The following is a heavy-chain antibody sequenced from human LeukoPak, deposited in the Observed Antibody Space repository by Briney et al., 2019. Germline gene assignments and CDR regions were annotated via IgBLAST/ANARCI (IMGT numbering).Heavy chain of an antibody. V-gene: IGHV4-59*12. CDR3: ARVPDYYGSGSYHYYYYYMDV. CDR1: GGSISSYY. D-gene: IGHD3-10*01. J-gene: IGHJ6*03. Sequence: PSETLSLTCTVSGGSISSYYWSWIRQPPGKGLEWIGYIYYSGSTNYNPSLKSRVTISVDTSKNQFSLKLSSVTAADTAVYYCARVPDYYGSGSYHYYYYYMDVWGKGTTVTVSS. CDR2: IYYSGST.